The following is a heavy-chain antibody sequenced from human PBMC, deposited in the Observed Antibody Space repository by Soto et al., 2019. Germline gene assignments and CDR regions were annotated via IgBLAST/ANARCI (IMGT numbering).Heavy chain of an antibody. CDR3: AREGPVGIAAAGNPPEVYYYYMDV. J-gene: IGHJ6*03. CDR1: GFTFSSYG. Sequence: GGSLRLSCAASGFTFSSYGMHWVRQAPGKGLEWVAVIWYDGSNKYYADSVKGRFTISRDNSKNTLYLQMNSLRAEDTAVYYCAREGPVGIAAAGNPPEVYYYYMDVWGKGTTVTVSS. D-gene: IGHD6-13*01. CDR2: IWYDGSNK. V-gene: IGHV3-33*01.